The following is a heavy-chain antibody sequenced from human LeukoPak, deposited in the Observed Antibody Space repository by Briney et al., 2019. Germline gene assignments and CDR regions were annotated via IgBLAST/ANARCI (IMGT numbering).Heavy chain of an antibody. V-gene: IGHV3-23*01. J-gene: IGHJ3*02. CDR1: GFTFSSYA. Sequence: PGGSLRLSCAASGFTFSSYAMSWVRQAPGKGLEWVSLISGSGGSTFYADSVKGRFTISRDNAKDSLYLQMNSLGAEDTAVYYCAKESPNSSGWYGSRGDAFDIWGQGTMVTVSS. D-gene: IGHD6-19*01. CDR2: ISGSGGST. CDR3: AKESPNSSGWYGSRGDAFDI.